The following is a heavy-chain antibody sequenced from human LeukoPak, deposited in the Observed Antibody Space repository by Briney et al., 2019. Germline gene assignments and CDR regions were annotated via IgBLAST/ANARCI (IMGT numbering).Heavy chain of an antibody. J-gene: IGHJ1*01. CDR1: GFTFSSYW. CDR3: ARAPSEIGGYYPEYFRH. V-gene: IGHV3-74*01. Sequence: GGSLTLSCAASGFTFSSYWMHWVRQAPGKGLVWVSRIKSDGSTNYADSVKGRFTISRDNAKNTVYLQMNSLRAEDTGVYYCARAPSEIGGYYPEYFRHWGRGTVVTVTA. CDR2: IKSDGST. D-gene: IGHD3-22*01.